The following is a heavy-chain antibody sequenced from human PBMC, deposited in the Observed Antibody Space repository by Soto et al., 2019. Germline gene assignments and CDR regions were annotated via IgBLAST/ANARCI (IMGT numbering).Heavy chain of an antibody. CDR1: GLTFGSCA. V-gene: IGHV3-23*01. D-gene: IGHD3-10*01. Sequence: LRLSCVASGLTFGSCAMSWVRQAPGEGLQWVSTITDAGGDAKYADSVRGRFVISRDNSKKTLYLQMSSLTAEDSAMYFGARGSTDSYPGSRIFDFWGRGTLVTVSS. J-gene: IGHJ4*02. CDR3: ARGSTDSYPGSRIFDF. CDR2: ITDAGGDA.